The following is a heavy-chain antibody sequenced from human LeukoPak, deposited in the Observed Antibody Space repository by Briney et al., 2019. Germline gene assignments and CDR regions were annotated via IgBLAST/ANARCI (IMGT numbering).Heavy chain of an antibody. D-gene: IGHD4-11*01. CDR1: GGTYSSYA. CDR2: IIPIFGTA. Sequence: SVKVSCKASGGTYSSYAISWVRQAPGQGLEWMGGIIPIFGTANYAQKFQGRVTITADESTSTAYMELSSLRSEDTAVYYCARGTTVTRFYYYYMDVWGKGTTVTVSS. CDR3: ARGTTVTRFYYYYMDV. J-gene: IGHJ6*03. V-gene: IGHV1-69*13.